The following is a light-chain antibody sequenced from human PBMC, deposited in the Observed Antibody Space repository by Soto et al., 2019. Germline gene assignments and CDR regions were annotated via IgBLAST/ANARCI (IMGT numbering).Light chain of an antibody. CDR2: DAS. CDR1: QGISSA. CDR3: QQFNNYPLT. V-gene: IGKV1D-13*01. J-gene: IGKJ4*01. Sequence: AIQLTQSPSSLSASVGDRVTVTCRASQGISSALAWYQQKPGRAPKLLIYDASNLEGGVPSRFSGRGSETDFAPTISSLQPEDFATYYCQQFNNYPLTFGGGTKVEIK.